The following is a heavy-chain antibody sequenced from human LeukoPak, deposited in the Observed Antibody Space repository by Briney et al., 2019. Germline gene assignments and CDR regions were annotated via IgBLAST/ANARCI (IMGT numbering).Heavy chain of an antibody. CDR1: GGSFSGYY. CDR3: ARVGGYDSEGPRGEGYYYDSSGYYYYFDY. Sequence: SETLSLTCAVYGGSFSGYYWSWIRQPPGKGLQWIGESNHSRSTNYNPSLTRRVTISVATSKKKLSLKLNSVTSADTAVYYCARVGGYDSEGPRGEGYYYDSSGYYYYFDYWGQGTLVTVSS. D-gene: IGHD3-22*01. CDR2: SNHSRST. V-gene: IGHV4-34*01. J-gene: IGHJ4*02.